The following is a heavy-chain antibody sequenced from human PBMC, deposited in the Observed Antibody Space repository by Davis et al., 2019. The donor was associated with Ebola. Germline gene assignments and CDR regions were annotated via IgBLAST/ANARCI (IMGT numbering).Heavy chain of an antibody. V-gene: IGHV3-23*01. CDR1: GFTFSSYA. D-gene: IGHD2-15*01. Sequence: GGSLRLSCAASGFTFSSYAMSWVRQAPGKGLEWVSAISGSGGSTYYADSVKGRFTISRDNSKNTVLLEMNSLQVEDTAVYYGAKDKGDVVVMVPANLFDPWGQGTLVIVSS. J-gene: IGHJ5*02. CDR2: ISGSGGST. CDR3: AKDKGDVVVMVPANLFDP.